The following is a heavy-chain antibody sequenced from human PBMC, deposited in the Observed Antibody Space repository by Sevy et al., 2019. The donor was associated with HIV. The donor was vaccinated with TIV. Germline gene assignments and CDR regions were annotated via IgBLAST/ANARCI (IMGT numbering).Heavy chain of an antibody. D-gene: IGHD3-10*01. Sequence: GGSLRLSCVASGFTFTNYNMNWVRQAPGKGLEWVSSISSSSGYIYYADSVKGRFTISRDNAKNSLYLQMNSLRAEDTAVYYCAREEVVIDRISDGGIDCWGQGTLVTVSS. CDR3: AREEVVIDRISDGGIDC. CDR1: GFTFTNYN. V-gene: IGHV3-21*01. J-gene: IGHJ4*02. CDR2: ISSSSGYI.